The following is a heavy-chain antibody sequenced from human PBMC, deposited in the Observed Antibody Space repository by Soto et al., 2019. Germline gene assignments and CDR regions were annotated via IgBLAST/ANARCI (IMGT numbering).Heavy chain of an antibody. CDR3: AKALRFLEWTPAYYYYYGMDV. V-gene: IGHV3-23*01. D-gene: IGHD3-3*01. Sequence: GGSLRLSCVASGFTFSSYAMSWVRQAPGKGLEWVSAISGSGGSTYYADSVKGRFTISRDNSKNTLYLQMNSLRAEDTAVYYCAKALRFLEWTPAYYYYYGMDVWGQGTTVTVSS. CDR1: GFTFSSYA. J-gene: IGHJ6*02. CDR2: ISGSGGST.